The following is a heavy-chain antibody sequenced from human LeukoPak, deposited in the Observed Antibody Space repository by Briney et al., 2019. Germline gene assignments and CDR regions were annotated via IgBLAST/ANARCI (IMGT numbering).Heavy chain of an antibody. Sequence: ASVKVSCKASGYTFTSYGISWVRQAPGQGLEWMGWISAYNGNTNYAQKLQGRVTMTTDTSTSTAYMELRSLRSDDTAVYYCPRYYDFWSGYYTGWFDPWGQGTLVTVSS. D-gene: IGHD3-3*01. V-gene: IGHV1-18*01. J-gene: IGHJ5*02. CDR2: ISAYNGNT. CDR3: PRYYDFWSGYYTGWFDP. CDR1: GYTFTSYG.